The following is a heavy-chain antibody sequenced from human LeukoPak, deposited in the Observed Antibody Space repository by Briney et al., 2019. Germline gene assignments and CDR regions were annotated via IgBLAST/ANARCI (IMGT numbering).Heavy chain of an antibody. J-gene: IGHJ6*02. CDR1: GGTVSSYA. CDR2: IIPILGIA. Sequence: ASVKVSCKASGGTVSSYAISWVRQAPGQGLEWMGRIIPILGIANYAQKFQGRVTITADKSTSTAYMELSSLRSEDTAVYYCARVVATVTLNYYYYGVDVWGQGTTVTVSS. D-gene: IGHD4-17*01. V-gene: IGHV1-69*04. CDR3: ARVVATVTLNYYYYGVDV.